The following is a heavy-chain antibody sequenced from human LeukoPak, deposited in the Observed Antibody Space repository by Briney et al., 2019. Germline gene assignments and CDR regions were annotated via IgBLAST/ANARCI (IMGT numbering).Heavy chain of an antibody. CDR1: GFTFGDYA. Sequence: PGGSLRLSCTASGFTFGDYAMSWVRQAPGKGLEWVGVIRSRGYGGTTDYAASVKGRFTISRDDSKSVAYLQMNSLNTDDTALYYCTRYYYGSGSYYKFDSWGQGTLVTVSS. V-gene: IGHV3-49*04. CDR3: TRYYYGSGSYYKFDS. CDR2: IRSRGYGGTT. D-gene: IGHD3-10*01. J-gene: IGHJ4*02.